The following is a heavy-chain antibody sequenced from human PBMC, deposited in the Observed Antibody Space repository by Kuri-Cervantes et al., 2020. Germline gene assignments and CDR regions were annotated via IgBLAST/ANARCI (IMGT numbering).Heavy chain of an antibody. J-gene: IGHJ4*02. CDR1: GFTFSGYA. CDR3: TSYGDYFV. D-gene: IGHD4-17*01. V-gene: IGHV3-73*01. Sequence: GGSLRLSCAASGFTFSGYAMHWVRQASGQGLEWVGRIRGKANNYATAYVASVIGRFTISRDDSESTAYLQMSSLKNEDTVVYYCTSYGDYFVWGQGTLVTVSS. CDR2: IRGKANNYAT.